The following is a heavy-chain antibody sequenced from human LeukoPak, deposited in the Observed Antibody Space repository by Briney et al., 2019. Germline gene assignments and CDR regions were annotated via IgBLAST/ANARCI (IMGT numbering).Heavy chain of an antibody. CDR3: ARERTHAVHDILYYGSGTYFDY. J-gene: IGHJ4*02. CDR1: GFTFSSYW. D-gene: IGHD3-10*01. V-gene: IGHV3-7*01. Sequence: GGSLRLSCAASGFTFSSYWMSWVRQAPGKGLEWVANIKQDGSEKYYVDSVKGRFTISRDNAKNSLYLQMNSLRAEDTAVYYCARERTHAVHDILYYGSGTYFDYWGQGTLVTVSS. CDR2: IKQDGSEK.